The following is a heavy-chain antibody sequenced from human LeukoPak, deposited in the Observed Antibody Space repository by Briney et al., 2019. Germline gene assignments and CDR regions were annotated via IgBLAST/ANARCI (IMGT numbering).Heavy chain of an antibody. D-gene: IGHD3-22*01. V-gene: IGHV3-30*03. CDR2: ISYDGSNK. Sequence: GGSLRLSCAASGFTFSSYGMHWVRQAPGKGLEWVAVISYDGSNKYYADSVKGRFTISRDNSKNTLYLQMNSLRAEDTAVYYCAREKSPYYYDSSGYYPPFGYWGQGTLVTVSS. CDR3: AREKSPYYYDSSGYYPPFGY. J-gene: IGHJ4*02. CDR1: GFTFSSYG.